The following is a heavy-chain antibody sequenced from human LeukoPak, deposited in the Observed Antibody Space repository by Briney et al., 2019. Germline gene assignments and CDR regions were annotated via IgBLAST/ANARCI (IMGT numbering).Heavy chain of an antibody. CDR1: GFTFSSYT. J-gene: IGHJ4*02. D-gene: IGHD5-18*01. CDR3: VRDALHTAHFDY. Sequence: PGGSLRLSCAASGFTFSSYTMNWVRQAPGKGLQWVSTVSASSNIHYSESVKGRFTISRDNARNSLYLQMNGLRDEDTAVYYCVRDALHTAHFDYWGQGTLVTVSS. CDR2: VSASSNI. V-gene: IGHV3-48*02.